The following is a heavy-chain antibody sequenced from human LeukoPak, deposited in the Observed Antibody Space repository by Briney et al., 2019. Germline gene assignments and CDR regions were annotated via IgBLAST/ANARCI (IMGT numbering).Heavy chain of an antibody. CDR1: GFTFSDYY. D-gene: IGHD3-22*01. CDR2: ISSSGSII. Sequence: PGGSLRLSCAASGFTFSDYYMSWIRQAPGKGLEWVSYISSSGSIIYYADSVKGRFTISRDNAKNSLYLQMNSLRAEDTAVYYCARDLTRYYYDSSGFDYWGQGTLVTVSS. CDR3: ARDLTRYYYDSSGFDY. V-gene: IGHV3-11*01. J-gene: IGHJ4*02.